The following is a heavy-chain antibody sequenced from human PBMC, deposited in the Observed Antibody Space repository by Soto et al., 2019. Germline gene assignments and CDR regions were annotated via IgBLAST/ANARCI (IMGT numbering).Heavy chain of an antibody. V-gene: IGHV2-5*02. CDR3: AHTTVVTSYFDY. CDR1: GFSLSTGAVG. CDR2: IYRDDDK. D-gene: IGHD2-21*02. Sequence: QITLKESGPTLVKPTQTLTLTCTFSGFSLSTGAVGVGWIRQPPGKALEWLASIYRDDDKRYRPSLKSRLTITKDTSNNQVVLTMTNLDPVDTGTYYCAHTTVVTSYFDYWGQGTLVTVSS. J-gene: IGHJ4*02.